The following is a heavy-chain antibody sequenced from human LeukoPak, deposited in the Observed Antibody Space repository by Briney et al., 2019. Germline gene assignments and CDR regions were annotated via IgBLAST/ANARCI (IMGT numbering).Heavy chain of an antibody. CDR2: IYSGGSA. Sequence: GGSLRLSCAASRFTVSSNYMSWVRQAPGKGLEWVSVIYSGGSAFYADSVKGRFTISRDNSKNTLYLQMNSLRAEDTAVYYCARDYYDSSRYYGMDVWGQGTTVTVSS. CDR3: ARDYYDSSRYYGMDV. V-gene: IGHV3-66*01. CDR1: RFTVSSNY. J-gene: IGHJ6*02. D-gene: IGHD3-22*01.